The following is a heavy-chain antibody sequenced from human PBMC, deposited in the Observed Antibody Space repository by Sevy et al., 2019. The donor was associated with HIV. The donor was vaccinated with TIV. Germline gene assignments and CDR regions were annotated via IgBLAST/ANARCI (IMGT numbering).Heavy chain of an antibody. CDR3: ARSSPGATQDAFDI. CDR1: GFSFSSYE. CDR2: ISRSGSTI. D-gene: IGHD1-26*01. Sequence: GGSLRLSCAASGFSFSSYEMNWVRQAPGKGLEWVSYISRSGSTIYYAYSVKGRFTISRDNAKNSLYLQMNSLRAEDTAVYYCARSSPGATQDAFDIWGQGTMVTVSS. V-gene: IGHV3-48*03. J-gene: IGHJ3*02.